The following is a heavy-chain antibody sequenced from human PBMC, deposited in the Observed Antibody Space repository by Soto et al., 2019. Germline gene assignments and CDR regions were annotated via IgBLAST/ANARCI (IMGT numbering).Heavy chain of an antibody. V-gene: IGHV1-3*01. D-gene: IGHD2-15*01. CDR3: ASGPGGTVGPGDY. CDR2: INAGNGNT. Sequence: QVQLVQSGAEVKKPGASVKVSCKASGYTFTSYAMHWVRQAPGQRLEWMGWINAGNGNTKYSQKFQGRVTITRDTSASTADMQLSSLRAEDTAVYYCASGPGGTVGPGDYWGPGTLVTVSS. CDR1: GYTFTSYA. J-gene: IGHJ4*02.